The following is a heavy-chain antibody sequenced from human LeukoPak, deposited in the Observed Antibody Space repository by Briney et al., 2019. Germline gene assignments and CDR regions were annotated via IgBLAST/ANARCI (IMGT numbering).Heavy chain of an antibody. CDR2: INPNSGGT. J-gene: IGHJ5*02. D-gene: IGHD3-3*01. CDR3: ARSYPPSFGVVKGLDP. CDR1: GYTFTGYY. Sequence: GASVKVSCKASGYTFTGYYMHWVRQAPGQGLEWMGWINPNSGGTNYAQKFQGRVTMTRDTSISTAYMELSRLRSDDTAVYYCARSYPPSFGVVKGLDPWGQGTLVTVSS. V-gene: IGHV1-2*02.